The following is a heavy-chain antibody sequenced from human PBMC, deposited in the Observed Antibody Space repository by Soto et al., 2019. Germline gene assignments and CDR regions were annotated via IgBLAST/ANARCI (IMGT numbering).Heavy chain of an antibody. CDR3: AKDHEYSSPPYYYYGMDV. J-gene: IGHJ6*02. Sequence: QVQLVESGGGVVQPGRSLRLSCAASGFTFSSYGMHWVRQAPGKGLEWVAVISYDGSNKYYADSVKGRFTISRDNSKNTLYLQMNSLRAEDTAVYYCAKDHEYSSPPYYYYGMDVWRQGTTVTVSS. V-gene: IGHV3-30*18. CDR2: ISYDGSNK. D-gene: IGHD6-6*01. CDR1: GFTFSSYG.